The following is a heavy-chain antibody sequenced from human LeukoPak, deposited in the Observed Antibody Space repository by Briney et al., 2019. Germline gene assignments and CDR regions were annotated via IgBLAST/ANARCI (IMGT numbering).Heavy chain of an antibody. CDR3: ASFPNAAAGPDYYYYGMDV. CDR2: ISAYNGNT. D-gene: IGHD6-13*01. Sequence: SVKVSCKASGYTFTSYGISWVRQAPGPGLEWMGWISAYNGNTDYAQKLQGRVTITADTSTSTAYMELRSLRSDDTAVYYCASFPNAAAGPDYYYYGMDVWGQGTTVTVSS. J-gene: IGHJ6*02. CDR1: GYTFTSYG. V-gene: IGHV1-18*01.